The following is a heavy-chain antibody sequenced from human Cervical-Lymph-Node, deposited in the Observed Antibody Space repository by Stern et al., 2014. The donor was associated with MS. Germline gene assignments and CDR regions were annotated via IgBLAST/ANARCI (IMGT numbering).Heavy chain of an antibody. J-gene: IGHJ6*02. CDR1: GDTLSRYA. D-gene: IGHD6-19*01. CDR2: IIPISRKE. V-gene: IGHV1-69*01. Sequence: QVQLGQSGAEVKKPGSSVKVSCKASGDTLSRYAISWVRQAPGQGLQWIGGIIPISRKENYAQKFQGRVKLIADESTSTAYMELSSLRSEDAAVYYCASSYSGWDNPYHFYGMDVWGQGTTVTVSS. CDR3: ASSYSGWDNPYHFYGMDV.